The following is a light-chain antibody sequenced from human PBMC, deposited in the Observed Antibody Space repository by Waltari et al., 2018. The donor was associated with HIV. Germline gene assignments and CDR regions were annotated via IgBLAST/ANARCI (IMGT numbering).Light chain of an antibody. CDR3: SSYTSSNTVV. J-gene: IGLJ2*01. V-gene: IGLV2-14*01. Sequence: QSALTQPASVSGSPGQSIPISCTGTRSDVGGYNSVSWYQQHPGKAPKVMIYEVTNRPSGVSNRFSGSKSGNTASLTISGLQAEDEADYYCSSYTSSNTVVFGGGTKLTVL. CDR1: RSDVGGYNS. CDR2: EVT.